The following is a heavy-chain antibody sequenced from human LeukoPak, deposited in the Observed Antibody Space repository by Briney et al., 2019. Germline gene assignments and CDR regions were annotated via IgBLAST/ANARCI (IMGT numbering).Heavy chain of an antibody. V-gene: IGHV3-48*03. D-gene: IGHD2-8*02. CDR3: ATYRQVLLPFES. Sequence: GGSLRLSCAASGFTFSSYEMNWVRQAPGEGLEWVSYISSSGSTIYYADSVKGRFTISRDNSKSTLSLQMNSLRAEDTAIYYCATYRQVLLPFESWGQGTLVTVSS. CDR2: ISSSGSTI. CDR1: GFTFSSYE. J-gene: IGHJ4*02.